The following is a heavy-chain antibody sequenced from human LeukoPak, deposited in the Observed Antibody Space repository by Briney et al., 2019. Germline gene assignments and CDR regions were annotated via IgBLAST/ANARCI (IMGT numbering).Heavy chain of an antibody. D-gene: IGHD3-9*01. Sequence: ASVKVSCKASGYTFTSYGISWVRQAPGQGLEWMGWISAYNGNTNYAQKLQGRVTMTTDTSTSTAYMELRSLRSDGTAVYYCARDTYYDILTGYYRPNNWFDPWGQGTLVTVSS. J-gene: IGHJ5*02. CDR1: GYTFTSYG. CDR3: ARDTYYDILTGYYRPNNWFDP. V-gene: IGHV1-18*01. CDR2: ISAYNGNT.